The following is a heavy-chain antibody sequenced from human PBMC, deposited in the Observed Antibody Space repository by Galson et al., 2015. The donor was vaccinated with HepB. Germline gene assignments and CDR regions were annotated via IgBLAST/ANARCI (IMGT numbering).Heavy chain of an antibody. V-gene: IGHV4-30-4*01. CDR3: ARSAGALRFQYYYYIDV. CDR2: IRHSGKT. D-gene: IGHD3-3*01. J-gene: IGHJ6*03. Sequence: TLSLTCTVSGGSISNGDYYWTWIRQPPGKGLEWIGYIRHSGKTYYNPSLESRLTISVDASKNQFSLNVDSVTAADTAVYYCARSAGALRFQYYYYIDVWGTGTTVTVSS. CDR1: GGSISNGDYY.